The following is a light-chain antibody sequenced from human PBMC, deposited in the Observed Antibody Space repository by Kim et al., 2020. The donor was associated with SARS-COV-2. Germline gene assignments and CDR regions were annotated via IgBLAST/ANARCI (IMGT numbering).Light chain of an antibody. CDR2: AAS. CDR1: QGIGND. J-gene: IGKJ3*01. CDR3: LQHYNFPFT. V-gene: IGKV1-6*01. Sequence: ASVGDRVTITCRASQGIGNDLGWYQQKPGKAPKLLIYAASSLQSGVPSRFSGSGSGTDFTLTISSLQPEDFATYYCLQHYNFPFTFGPGTKVDIK.